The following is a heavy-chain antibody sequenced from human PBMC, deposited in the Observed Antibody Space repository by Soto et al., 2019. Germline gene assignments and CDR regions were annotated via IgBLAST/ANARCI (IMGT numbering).Heavy chain of an antibody. Sequence: PSETLSLTCAVSGYSISSGYYWGWNRQPPGKGLEWIGSIYHSGSTYYNPSLKSRVTISVDTSKNQFSLKLSSVTAADTAVYYCARGGAVAGWGWFDPWGQGTLVTVSS. CDR3: ARGGAVAGWGWFDP. CDR1: GYSISSGYY. V-gene: IGHV4-38-2*01. D-gene: IGHD6-19*01. J-gene: IGHJ5*02. CDR2: IYHSGST.